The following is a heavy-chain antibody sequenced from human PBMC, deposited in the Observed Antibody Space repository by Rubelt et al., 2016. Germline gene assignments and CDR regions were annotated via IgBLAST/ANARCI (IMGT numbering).Heavy chain of an antibody. CDR1: GFIFVNYA. J-gene: IGHJ4*02. D-gene: IGHD4-23*01. V-gene: IGHV3-23*01. Sequence: EVQLLESGGGLVQPGGSLRLSCAASGFIFVNYAMGWVRQSPGKGLEWVSVISGTGGSPYYADSVKGRFTISRDYSKKPLYLQRNRLGADDSAIYDCVKDWVYGGFPGAFLAGYWGQGALVTVSS. CDR2: ISGTGGSP. CDR3: VKDWVYGGFPGAFLAGY.